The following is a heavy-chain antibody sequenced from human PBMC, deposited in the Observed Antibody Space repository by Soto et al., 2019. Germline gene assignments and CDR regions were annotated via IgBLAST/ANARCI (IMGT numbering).Heavy chain of an antibody. D-gene: IGHD3-3*01. CDR2: ISYDGSNK. Sequence: QVQLVESGGGVVQPGRSLRLSCAASGFTFSSYAMHWVRQAPGKGLEWVAVISYDGSNKYYADSVKGRFTISRDNSKNTLYLQMNSLRAEDTAVYYCVREQGVVTYFDYWGQGTLVTVSS. V-gene: IGHV3-30-3*01. CDR1: GFTFSSYA. J-gene: IGHJ4*02. CDR3: VREQGVVTYFDY.